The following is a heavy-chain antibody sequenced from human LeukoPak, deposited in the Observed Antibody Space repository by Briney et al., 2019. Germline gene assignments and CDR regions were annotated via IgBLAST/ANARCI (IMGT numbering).Heavy chain of an antibody. CDR3: ARVDGSSSCPDY. Sequence: GGSLRLSCAASGFTFSSYWMSWVRQAPGKGLEWVANIKQDGSETYYVDSVKGRFTISRDNAKNLLYLEMNSLRAEDTALYYCARVDGSSSCPDYWGQGTLVTLSS. J-gene: IGHJ4*02. D-gene: IGHD6-13*01. CDR2: IKQDGSET. V-gene: IGHV3-7*01. CDR1: GFTFSSYW.